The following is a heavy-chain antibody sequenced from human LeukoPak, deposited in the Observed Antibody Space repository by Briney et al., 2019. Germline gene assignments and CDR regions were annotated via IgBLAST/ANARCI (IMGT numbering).Heavy chain of an antibody. CDR3: TRAEVKELLYGSGSYYVH. Sequence: ASVKVSCKASGYNFNDYYITWVRQAAGQGLEWMGWINPGSGGTNYGHKFQGRVAMTRDTSINTAYMELSGLESDDTAVYFCTRAEVKELLYGSGSYYVHWGQGTLVTISS. J-gene: IGHJ4*02. V-gene: IGHV1-2*02. CDR2: INPGSGGT. D-gene: IGHD3-10*01. CDR1: GYNFNDYY.